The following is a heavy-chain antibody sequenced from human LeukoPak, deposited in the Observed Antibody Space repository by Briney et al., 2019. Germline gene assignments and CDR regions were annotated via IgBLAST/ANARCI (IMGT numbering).Heavy chain of an antibody. J-gene: IGHJ4*02. CDR2: IYYSGST. CDR1: GGSISSYY. D-gene: IGHD6-19*01. Sequence: ASETLSLTCTVSGGSISSYYWNWIRLPPGKGLEWIGYIYYSGSTNYNPSLKSRVTISVDTSKNQFSLKLSSVTAADTAVYYCARGERYSSGWPYFDYWGQGTLVTVSS. CDR3: ARGERYSSGWPYFDY. V-gene: IGHV4-59*01.